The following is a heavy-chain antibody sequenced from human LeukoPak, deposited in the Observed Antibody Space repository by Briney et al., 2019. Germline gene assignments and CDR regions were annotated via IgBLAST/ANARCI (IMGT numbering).Heavy chain of an antibody. J-gene: IGHJ4*02. Sequence: PGGSLRLSCAASGFTFSSYGMNWVRQAPGKGLEWISYISSRSSTIYYADSVKGRFTISRDNAKNSLFLQMNSLRDEDTAVYYCARGCSGGSSFGDFDYWGQGTLGTVSS. D-gene: IGHD2-15*01. CDR1: GFTFSSYG. CDR3: ARGCSGGSSFGDFDY. V-gene: IGHV3-48*02. CDR2: ISSRSSTI.